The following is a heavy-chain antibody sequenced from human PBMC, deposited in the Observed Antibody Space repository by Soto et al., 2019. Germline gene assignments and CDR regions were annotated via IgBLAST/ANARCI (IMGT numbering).Heavy chain of an antibody. CDR1: GFTFSRHA. D-gene: IGHD6-13*01. V-gene: IGHV3-23*04. CDR3: AKVSSSWYAGFFDL. Sequence: VQLVESGGGLVQPGGSLRLSCTASGFTFSRHAMTWVRQAPGKGLEWVSGLSDSGGSIYYADSVKGRFTISRDNSMNTLYLQMNTLRAEDTAIYYCAKVSSSWYAGFFDLWGQGTLVTVSS. J-gene: IGHJ4*02. CDR2: LSDSGGSI.